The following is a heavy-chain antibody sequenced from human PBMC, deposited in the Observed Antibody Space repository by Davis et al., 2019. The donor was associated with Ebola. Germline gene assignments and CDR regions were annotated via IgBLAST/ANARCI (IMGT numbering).Heavy chain of an antibody. J-gene: IGHJ4*02. D-gene: IGHD3-16*02. CDR2: IKQDGSEK. CDR1: GFTFSSYW. CDR3: AKDSSPMITFGGVIVDY. V-gene: IGHV3-7*03. Sequence: PGGSLRLSCAASGFTFSSYWMSWVRQAPGKGLEWVANIKQDGSEKYYVDSVKGRFTISRDNAKNSLYLQMNSLRAEDTAVYYCAKDSSPMITFGGVIVDYWGQGTLVTVSS.